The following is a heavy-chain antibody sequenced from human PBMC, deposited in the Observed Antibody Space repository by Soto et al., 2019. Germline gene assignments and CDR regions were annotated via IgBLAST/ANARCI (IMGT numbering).Heavy chain of an antibody. CDR1: GFSLSTSGMG. CDR3: AHYSSTSSFDY. J-gene: IGHJ4*02. CDR2: IYWDDDK. D-gene: IGHD6-13*01. V-gene: IGHV2-5*02. Sequence: QITLKESGPTLVKPTQTFTLACTFSGFSLSTSGMGVGWIRQPPGKALEWLALIYWDDDKRYSPSLESRLTTPKDTPKHQVVLTMTNMDPVDTATYYCAHYSSTSSFDYWGQGTLVTVSS.